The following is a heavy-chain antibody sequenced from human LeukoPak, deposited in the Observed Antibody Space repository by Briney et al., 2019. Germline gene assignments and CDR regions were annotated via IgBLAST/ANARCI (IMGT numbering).Heavy chain of an antibody. CDR2: IYYSGST. CDR3: ARHVRVCRIMITFGGVVPPFGH. J-gene: IGHJ4*02. Sequence: SETLSLTCTVSGGSTSSSSYYWGWIRQPPGKGLEWIGSIYYSGSTYYNPSLKSRVTISVDTSKNQFSLKLSSVTAADTAVYYCARHVRVCRIMITFGGVVPPFGHWGQGTPVTVSS. CDR1: GGSTSSSSYY. D-gene: IGHD3-16*01. V-gene: IGHV4-39*01.